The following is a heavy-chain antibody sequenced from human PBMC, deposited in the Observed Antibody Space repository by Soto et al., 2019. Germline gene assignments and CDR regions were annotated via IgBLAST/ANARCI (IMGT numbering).Heavy chain of an antibody. D-gene: IGHD2-15*01. CDR2: AWYDGRKE. J-gene: IGHJ4*02. CDR1: GFTFNSHG. V-gene: IGHV3-33*01. CDR3: ARARRGRWHDLDY. Sequence: GGSLRLSCAASGFTFNSHGMHWVRQAPGKGLEWVAVAWYDGRKEYYADFVKGRFTISRDNYRNTVYVQLNSLRAEDTAAYYCARARRGRWHDLDYWGQGTQVTVSS.